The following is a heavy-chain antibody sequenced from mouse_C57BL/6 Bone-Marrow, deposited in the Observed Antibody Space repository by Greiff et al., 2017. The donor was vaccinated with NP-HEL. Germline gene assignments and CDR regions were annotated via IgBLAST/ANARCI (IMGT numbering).Heavy chain of an antibody. D-gene: IGHD1-1*01. Sequence: EVKLVESGGGLVQPGGSMKLSCVASGFTFSNYWMNWVRQSPETGLEWVAQIRLKSDNYATHYAESVKGRFTISRDDSKSSVYLQMNNLRAEDTGIYYCTGAATVVPYAMDYWGQGTSVTVSS. CDR3: TGAATVVPYAMDY. J-gene: IGHJ4*01. CDR1: GFTFSNYW. V-gene: IGHV6-3*01. CDR2: IRLKSDNYAT.